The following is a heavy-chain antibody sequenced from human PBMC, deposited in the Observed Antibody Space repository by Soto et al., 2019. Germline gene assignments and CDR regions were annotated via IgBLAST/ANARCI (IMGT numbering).Heavy chain of an antibody. CDR1: GYTLTELS. CDR3: ATVATPGYYYDSSGYPNY. V-gene: IGHV1-24*01. CDR2: FDPEDGET. D-gene: IGHD3-22*01. Sequence: GASVKVSCKVSGYTLTELSMHWVRQAPGKGLEWMGGFDPEDGETIYAQKFQGRVTMTEDTSTDTVYMELSSLRSEDTAVYYCATVATPGYYYDSSGYPNYWGQGTMVTVSS. J-gene: IGHJ4*02.